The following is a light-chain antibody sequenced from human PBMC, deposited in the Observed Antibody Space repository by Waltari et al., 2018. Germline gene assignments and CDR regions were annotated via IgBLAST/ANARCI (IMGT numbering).Light chain of an antibody. CDR2: EGT. CDR1: TSTFGSYAL. V-gene: IGLV2-23*01. J-gene: IGLJ3*02. CDR3: CSYAGNTVWV. Sequence: QSALTQPASVSGSPGQSIIISCTGTTSTFGSYALVSWYQQHPDKAPKLMVYEGTKRPPGFSTRFSGAKSGNTASLTISGLQAEDEADYYCCSYAGNTVWVFGGGTKLTVL.